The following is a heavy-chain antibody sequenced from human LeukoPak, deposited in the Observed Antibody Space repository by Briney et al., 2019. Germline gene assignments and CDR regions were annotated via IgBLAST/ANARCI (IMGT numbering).Heavy chain of an antibody. J-gene: IGHJ4*02. V-gene: IGHV1-69*04. Sequence: SVKVSCKASGGTFSSYAISWVRQAPGQGLEWMGRIIPILGIASYAQKFQGRVTITADKSTSTAYMELSSLRSEDTAVYYCARASTYYYGSGSYYSRGSLDYWGQGTLVTVSS. CDR2: IIPILGIA. D-gene: IGHD3-10*01. CDR3: ARASTYYYGSGSYYSRGSLDY. CDR1: GGTFSSYA.